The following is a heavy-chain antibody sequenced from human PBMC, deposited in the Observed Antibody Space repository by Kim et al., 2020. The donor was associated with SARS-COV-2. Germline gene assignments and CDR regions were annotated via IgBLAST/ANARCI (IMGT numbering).Heavy chain of an antibody. Sequence: SETLSLTCTVSGGSISSYYWSWIRQPAGKGLEWIGRIYTSGSTNYNPSLKSRVTMSVDTSKNQFSLKLSSVTAADTAVYYCARELYYYDSSGYSYYYYGMDVWGQGTTVTVSS. V-gene: IGHV4-4*07. CDR3: ARELYYYDSSGYSYYYYGMDV. CDR1: GGSISSYY. J-gene: IGHJ6*02. D-gene: IGHD3-22*01. CDR2: IYTSGST.